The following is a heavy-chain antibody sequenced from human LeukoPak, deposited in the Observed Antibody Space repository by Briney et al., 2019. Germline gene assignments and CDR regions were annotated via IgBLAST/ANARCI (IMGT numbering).Heavy chain of an antibody. D-gene: IGHD1-26*01. J-gene: IGHJ6*03. CDR3: ARVGRIGSGYYYYYYMDV. CDR2: INHSGST. V-gene: IGHV4-34*01. Sequence: SETLSLTCAVYVGSFSGYYWSWIRQPPGKGLEWIGEINHSGSTNYNPSLKSRVTISVDTSKNQFSLKLSSVTAADTAVYYCARVGRIGSGYYYYYYMDVWGKGTTVTVSS. CDR1: VGSFSGYY.